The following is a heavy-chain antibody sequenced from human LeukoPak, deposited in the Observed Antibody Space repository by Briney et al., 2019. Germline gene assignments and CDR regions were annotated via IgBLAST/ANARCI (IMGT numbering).Heavy chain of an antibody. D-gene: IGHD2-21*02. V-gene: IGHV3-23*01. CDR1: GFNFANHA. J-gene: IGHJ4*02. CDR3: VREDTPATANY. Sequence: GGSLRLSCAASGFNFANHAMSWVRQTPGKGLEWVSAISGGGDITYYADSVKGRFTISRDNSKDTLFLQMHSLRPGDTAVYYRVREDTPATANYWGQGTLVTVSS. CDR2: ISGGGDIT.